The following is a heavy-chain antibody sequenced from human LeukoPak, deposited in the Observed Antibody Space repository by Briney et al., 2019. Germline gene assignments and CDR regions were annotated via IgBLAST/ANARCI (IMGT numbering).Heavy chain of an antibody. D-gene: IGHD3-22*01. CDR1: GGSISGYY. Sequence: SETLSLTCTVSGGSISGYYWSWIRQPPGKGLEWIGYIYYSGSTNYNPSLKSRVTISVDTSKNQFSLKLSSVTAADTAVYYCASDSSGYHRWYFDLWGRGTLVTVSS. CDR2: IYYSGST. CDR3: ASDSSGYHRWYFDL. J-gene: IGHJ2*01. V-gene: IGHV4-59*01.